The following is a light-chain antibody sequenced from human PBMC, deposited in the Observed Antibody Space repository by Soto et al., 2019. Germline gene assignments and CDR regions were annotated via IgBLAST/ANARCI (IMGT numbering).Light chain of an antibody. Sequence: EIVLTQSPGTLSLSPGERATLSCRASQSVTSNQLAWYQQRPGQAPRLLIYGASSRATGIPDRFSGSGSGTDFTLTVSRLEPEDFAVYYCQQYGGSATFGQGTKVEIK. CDR2: GAS. V-gene: IGKV3-20*01. CDR3: QQYGGSAT. J-gene: IGKJ1*01. CDR1: QSVTSNQ.